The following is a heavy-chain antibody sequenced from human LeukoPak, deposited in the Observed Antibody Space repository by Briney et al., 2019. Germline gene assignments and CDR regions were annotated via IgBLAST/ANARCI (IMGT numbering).Heavy chain of an antibody. CDR1: GGSFSGYY. J-gene: IGHJ4*02. D-gene: IGHD3-10*01. Sequence: SETLSLTCAVYGGSFSGYYWSWIRQPPGKGLEWNGEINHSGSTNYNPSLKSRVTISVDTSKNQFSLKLSSVTAADTAVYYCARDGWFGEYYFDYWGQGTLVTVSS. CDR2: INHSGST. V-gene: IGHV4-34*01. CDR3: ARDGWFGEYYFDY.